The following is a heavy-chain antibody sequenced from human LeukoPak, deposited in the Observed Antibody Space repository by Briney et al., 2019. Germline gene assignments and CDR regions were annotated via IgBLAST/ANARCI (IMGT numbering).Heavy chain of an antibody. CDR3: ARGRDDSSGYLGDFDY. D-gene: IGHD3-22*01. CDR1: GGSFSGYY. V-gene: IGHV4-34*01. Sequence: PSETLSLTCAVYGGSFSGYYWGWIRQPPGKGLEWIGEINHSGSTNYDPSLKSRVTISVDTSKNQFSLKLSSVTAADTAVYYCARGRDDSSGYLGDFDYWGQGTLVTVSS. CDR2: INHSGST. J-gene: IGHJ4*02.